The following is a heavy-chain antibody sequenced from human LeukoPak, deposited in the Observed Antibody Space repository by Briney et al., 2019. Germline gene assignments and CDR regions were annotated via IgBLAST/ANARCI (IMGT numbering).Heavy chain of an antibody. D-gene: IGHD1-1*01. CDR3: ARVTLQPRQTKGSFDY. CDR1: GFTFSSYS. CDR2: ISSSSRYI. Sequence: GGSLRLSCAASGFTFSSYSMNWVRQAPGKGLEWVSSISSSSRYIYYADSVKGRFTISRGHATNSLYLQMNSLRAEDTAVYYCARVTLQPRQTKGSFDYWGQGTLVTVSS. V-gene: IGHV3-21*01. J-gene: IGHJ4*02.